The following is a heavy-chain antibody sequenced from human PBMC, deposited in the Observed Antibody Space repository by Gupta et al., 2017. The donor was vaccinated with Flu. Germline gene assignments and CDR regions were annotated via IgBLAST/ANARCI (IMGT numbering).Heavy chain of an antibody. V-gene: IGHV3-23*05. J-gene: IGHJ2*01. CDR3: VKATDRYHIGWTLPHFDS. Sequence: EVQLWEAGGALVQPGESLRPPCRGSGFTLRDDAMSRVRPAPGRGLGWVAGITNRGTDTFYASAAKSHFTISRDNWEDTLFLQMGSLSIDDTAVYFCVKATDRYHIGWTLPHFDSWGRGTQVSVSS. D-gene: IGHD3-9*01. CDR2: ITNRGTDT. CDR1: GFTLRDDA.